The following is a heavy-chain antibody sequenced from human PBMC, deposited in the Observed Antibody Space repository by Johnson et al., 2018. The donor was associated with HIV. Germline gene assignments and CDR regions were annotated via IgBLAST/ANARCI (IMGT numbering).Heavy chain of an antibody. CDR3: ARPPAYLYKATFSI. V-gene: IGHV3-7*05. D-gene: IGHD3-16*02. J-gene: IGHJ3*02. CDR2: INQDGSET. Sequence: VQLVESGGGLVQPGGSLRLSCSASGFSFDSFWMTWVRQAPGTGLEWVANINQDGSETYYVDSVKGRFTISRDNAKNSLYLQMDSLRGEATAVYFCARPPAYLYKATFSIWGQGTMVTVSS. CDR1: GFSFDSFW.